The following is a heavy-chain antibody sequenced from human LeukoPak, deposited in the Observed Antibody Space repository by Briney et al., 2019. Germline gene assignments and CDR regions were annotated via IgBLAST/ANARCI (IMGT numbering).Heavy chain of an antibody. CDR2: IYSGDST. Sequence: GGSLRLSCAASGFTVSSNYMSWVRQAPGKGLEWVSVIYSGDSTYYADSVKGRFTISRDNSKNTLYLQLNSLRAEDTAVYYCARRYYDSSGYHFLDYWGQGTLVTVSS. CDR1: GFTVSSNY. V-gene: IGHV3-66*01. CDR3: ARRYYDSSGYHFLDY. J-gene: IGHJ4*02. D-gene: IGHD3-22*01.